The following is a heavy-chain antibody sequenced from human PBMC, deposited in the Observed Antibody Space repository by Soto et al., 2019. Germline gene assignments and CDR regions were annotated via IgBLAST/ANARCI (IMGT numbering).Heavy chain of an antibody. Sequence: QVQLQESGPRLVKPSATLSLTCTVSGGSITSSYWSWIRRPPGKGLEWIAYIYDTGISGYTRSTSYNPSLKSRVTVSVGTSKSQFSLKLTSVTAADTAVYYCARGEDAFFYYGLDVWGQGITVTVSS. D-gene: IGHD3-10*01. CDR3: ARGEDAFFYYGLDV. CDR1: GGSITSSY. V-gene: IGHV4-59*03. J-gene: IGHJ6*02. CDR2: IYDTGISGYTRST.